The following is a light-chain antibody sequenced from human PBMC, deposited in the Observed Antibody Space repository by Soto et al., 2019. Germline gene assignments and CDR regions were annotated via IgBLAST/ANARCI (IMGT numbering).Light chain of an antibody. V-gene: IGKV3-11*01. CDR3: QHRSNWPPWT. CDR2: DAS. CDR1: QSVSSY. J-gene: IGKJ1*01. Sequence: EIVLTQSPATLSLSPGERATLSCRASQSVSSYLAWYQQKPGQAPRLLIYDASNRATVIPARFSGSGSGTDFTLTISSLEPEDFAVYYCQHRSNWPPWTFGQGTKVEIK.